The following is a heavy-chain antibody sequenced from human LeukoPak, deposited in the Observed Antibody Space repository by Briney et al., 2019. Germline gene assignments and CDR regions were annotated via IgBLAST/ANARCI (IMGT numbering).Heavy chain of an antibody. J-gene: IGHJ6*03. CDR3: AKDPVFDYYYYMDV. V-gene: IGHV3-15*01. CDR1: GFTFSNAW. Sequence: PGGSLRLSCAASGFTFSNAWMSWVRQAPGKGLEWVGRIKSKTDGGTTDYAAPVKGRFTISRDDSKNTLYLQMNSLRAEDTAVYYCAKDPVFDYYYYMDVWGKGTTVTISS. D-gene: IGHD2-8*01. CDR2: IKSKTDGGTT.